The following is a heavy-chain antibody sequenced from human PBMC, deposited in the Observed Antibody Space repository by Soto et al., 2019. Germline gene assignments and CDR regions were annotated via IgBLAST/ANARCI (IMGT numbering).Heavy chain of an antibody. V-gene: IGHV6-1*01. Sequence: PSQTLSLTCAISGDSVSSDSAAWNWIRQSPSRGLEWLGRTYYRSKWYNDYAVSVNGRITINPDTSKNHFSLQLNSVTPEDTAVYYCVRSRVLIAVAGMVTYYYYYGVDVWGQGTTVTVSS. CDR2: TYYRSKWYN. D-gene: IGHD6-19*01. CDR3: VRSRVLIAVAGMVTYYYYYGVDV. CDR1: GDSVSSDSAA. J-gene: IGHJ6*02.